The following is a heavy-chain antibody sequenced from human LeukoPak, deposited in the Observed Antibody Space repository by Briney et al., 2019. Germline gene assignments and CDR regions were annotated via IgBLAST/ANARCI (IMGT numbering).Heavy chain of an antibody. Sequence: SETLSLTCTLSGDSISSSIFYWGWIRQPPGKGLECIGTTYYSGITYHSSSLKSRVTISVDTSKNQFSLKLSSVTAADTAVYFCARSGPAAGRPDAFDIWGQGTKVTVSS. CDR3: ARSGPAAGRPDAFDI. V-gene: IGHV4-39*07. CDR1: GDSISSSIFY. D-gene: IGHD2-2*01. CDR2: TYYSGIT. J-gene: IGHJ3*02.